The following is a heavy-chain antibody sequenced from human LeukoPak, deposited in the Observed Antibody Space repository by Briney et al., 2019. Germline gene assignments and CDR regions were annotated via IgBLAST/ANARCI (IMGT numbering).Heavy chain of an antibody. V-gene: IGHV3-21*01. CDR1: GFTFSNYW. D-gene: IGHD2-2*01. J-gene: IGHJ4*02. Sequence: GGSLRLSCAASGFTFSNYWMSWVRQAPGKGLEWVSSISSSSSYIYYADSVKGRFTISRDNAKNSLYLQMNSLRAEDTAVYYCARVYCSSTSCVDRRFDYWGQGTLVTVSS. CDR2: ISSSSSYI. CDR3: ARVYCSSTSCVDRRFDY.